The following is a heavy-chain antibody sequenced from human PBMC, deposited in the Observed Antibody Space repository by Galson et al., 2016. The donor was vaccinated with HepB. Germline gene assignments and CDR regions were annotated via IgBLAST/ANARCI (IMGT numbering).Heavy chain of an antibody. CDR2: INSNGGRT. V-gene: IGHV3-64D*06. CDR3: VKEGYQELSDGAFDI. Sequence: SLRLSCAASGFTFSSSSMHWVRQAPGKGLEYVSGINSNGGRTYYTDPVKGRFTLSRDNSKNTVYLQMSSPRIEDTAVYFCVKEGYQELSDGAFDIWGQGTMVTVSS. J-gene: IGHJ3*02. CDR1: GFTFSSSS. D-gene: IGHD2-2*01.